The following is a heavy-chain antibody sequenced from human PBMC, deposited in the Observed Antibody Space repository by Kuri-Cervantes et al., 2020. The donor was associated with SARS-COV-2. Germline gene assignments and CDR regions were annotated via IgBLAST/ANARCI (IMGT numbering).Heavy chain of an antibody. J-gene: IGHJ4*02. V-gene: IGHV3-30-3*01. CDR2: ISYDGSNK. CDR3: ARDEGPFQTTDIAMAGTTDVGPPTLFDY. CDR1: GFTFSSYA. D-gene: IGHD6-19*01. Sequence: GESLKISCAASGFTFSSYAMHWVRQAPGKGLEWVAVISYDGSNKYYADSVKGRFTISRDNSKNTLYLQMNSLRAEDTAVYYCARDEGPFQTTDIAMAGTTDVGPPTLFDYWGQGTLVTVSS.